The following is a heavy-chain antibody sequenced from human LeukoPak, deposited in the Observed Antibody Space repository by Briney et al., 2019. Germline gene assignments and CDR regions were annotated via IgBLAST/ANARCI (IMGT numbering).Heavy chain of an antibody. V-gene: IGHV4-4*07. CDR1: GGSISSCY. Sequence: SETLSLTCTVSGGSISSCYWSWIRQPAGKGLEWIGRIYTSGSTNYNPSLKSRVTMSVDTSKNQFSLKLSSVTAADTAVYYCARDYDSSGRTTDAFDIWGQGTMVTVSS. CDR2: IYTSGST. D-gene: IGHD3-22*01. CDR3: ARDYDSSGRTTDAFDI. J-gene: IGHJ3*02.